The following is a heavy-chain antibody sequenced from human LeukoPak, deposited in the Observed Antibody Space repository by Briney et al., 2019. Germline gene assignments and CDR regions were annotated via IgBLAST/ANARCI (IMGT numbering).Heavy chain of an antibody. V-gene: IGHV3-30*04. J-gene: IGHJ4*02. CDR1: GFTFSSYA. D-gene: IGHD6-19*01. Sequence: PGGSLRLSCAASGFTFSSYAMHWVRQAPGKGLEWVAVISYDGSNKYYADSVKGRFTISRDNSKNTLYLQMNSPRAEDTAVYYCASHPGYSSGWYKFWGQGTLVTVSS. CDR3: ASHPGYSSGWYKF. CDR2: ISYDGSNK.